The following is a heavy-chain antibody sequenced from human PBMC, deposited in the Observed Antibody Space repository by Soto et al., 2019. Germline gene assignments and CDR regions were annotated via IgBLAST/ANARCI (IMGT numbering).Heavy chain of an antibody. V-gene: IGHV4-34*12. J-gene: IGHJ6*02. CDR2: IIHSEST. CDR3: ARQRPTDGRWEFANYYGMDV. CDR1: GGSFSAYY. Sequence: SETLSLTCAVYGGSFSAYYWSWVRQPPGKGLEWIGEIIHSESTKYNPSLKSRVTISVDTSKNQFSLKLSSVTAADTAVYYCARQRPTDGRWEFANYYGMDVWGQGTPVTV. D-gene: IGHD1-26*01.